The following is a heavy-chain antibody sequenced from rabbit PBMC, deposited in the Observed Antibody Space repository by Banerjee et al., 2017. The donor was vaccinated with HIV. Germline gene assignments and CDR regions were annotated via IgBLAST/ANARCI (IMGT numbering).Heavy chain of an antibody. D-gene: IGHD5-1*01. CDR2: INPGSGNT. CDR1: GFSFSSNYW. Sequence: QEQLEESGGDLVKPEGSLTLTCTASGFSFSSNYWIYWVRQAPGKGLEWIGCINPGSGNTYYASWAKGRFTISKTSSTTVTLQMTSLTVADTATYFCARNLGLWGPGTLVTVS. CDR3: ARNLGL. V-gene: IGHV1S45*01. J-gene: IGHJ4*01.